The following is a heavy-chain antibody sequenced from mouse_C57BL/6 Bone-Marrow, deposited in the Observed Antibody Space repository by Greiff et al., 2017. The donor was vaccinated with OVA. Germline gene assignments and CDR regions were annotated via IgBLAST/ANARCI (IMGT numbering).Heavy chain of an antibody. J-gene: IGHJ2*01. Sequence: VQLKQSGPVLVKPGASVKMSCKASGYTFTDYYMNWVKQSHGKSLEWIGVINPYNGGTSYNQKFKGKATLTVDKSSSTAYMELNSLTSEDSAVYYCARRPMVTTDYFDYWGQGTTLTVSS. CDR2: INPYNGGT. CDR3: ARRPMVTTDYFDY. D-gene: IGHD2-2*01. CDR1: GYTFTDYY. V-gene: IGHV1-19*01.